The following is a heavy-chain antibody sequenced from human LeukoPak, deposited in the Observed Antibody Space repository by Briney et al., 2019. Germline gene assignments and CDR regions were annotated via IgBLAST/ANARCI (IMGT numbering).Heavy chain of an antibody. CDR1: GFTFNSYT. D-gene: IGHD5-24*01. Sequence: GGSLRLSCAASGFTFNSYTMNLVRQAPGKRLEWVSSISGSTTYIYYADSVKGRFTICRDNGKTSLYMKSLSMRAGEEAVYYCERSAIPRSLSAGYMGNSYMDVWGKGTTINVSS. CDR2: ISGSTTYI. J-gene: IGHJ6*03. CDR3: ERSAIPRSLSAGYMGNSYMDV. V-gene: IGHV3-21*01.